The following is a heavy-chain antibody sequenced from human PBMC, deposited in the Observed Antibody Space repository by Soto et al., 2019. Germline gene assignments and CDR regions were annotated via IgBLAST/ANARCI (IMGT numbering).Heavy chain of an antibody. CDR2: IIPIFGTA. Sequence: ASVKVSCKASGGTFSSYAINWVRQAPGQGLEWMGGIIPIFGTANYAQKFQGRVTITADESTSTAYMELSSLRSEDTAVYYCARGGIVLLVAATNYFDYWGQRTLVTV. CDR1: GGTFSSYA. J-gene: IGHJ4*02. CDR3: ARGGIVLLVAATNYFDY. V-gene: IGHV1-69*13. D-gene: IGHD2-15*01.